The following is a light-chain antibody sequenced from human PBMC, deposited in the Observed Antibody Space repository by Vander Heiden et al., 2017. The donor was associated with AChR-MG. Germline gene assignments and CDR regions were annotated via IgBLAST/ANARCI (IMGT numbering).Light chain of an antibody. CDR3: QQYNNWPGT. Sequence: EIVMTQSPATLSVSPGERATLSCRASQSVSSNLAWYQQKPGQAPRLLMYGASTRATGIPARFSGSGSGTDFTLTISSLQSEDFAVYYCQQYNNWPGTFGQGTKVDI. CDR2: GAS. CDR1: QSVSSN. V-gene: IGKV3-15*01. J-gene: IGKJ1*01.